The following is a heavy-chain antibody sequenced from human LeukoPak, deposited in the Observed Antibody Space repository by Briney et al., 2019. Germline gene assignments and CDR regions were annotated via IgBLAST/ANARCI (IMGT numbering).Heavy chain of an antibody. D-gene: IGHD4-17*01. CDR2: IQSGGAT. V-gene: IGHV3-53*01. Sequence: GGSLRLSCAASGFIVSRYSMSWIRQAPGKGLEWVSIIQSGGATYYVDSVKGRFTISRDNSKSTLYLQMNSLRAEDTAVYYCARLRGEYWGQGTLVTVSS. J-gene: IGHJ4*02. CDR3: ARLRGEY. CDR1: GFIVSRYS.